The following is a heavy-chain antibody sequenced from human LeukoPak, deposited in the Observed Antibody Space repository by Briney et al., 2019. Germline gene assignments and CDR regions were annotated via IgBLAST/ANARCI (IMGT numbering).Heavy chain of an antibody. Sequence: SETLSLTCTVSGGSISSYYWSWIRQPPGRGLEWIGYIYYSGSTNYNPSLKSRVTISVDTSKNQFSLKLSSVTAAVTAVYYCARERYYYDSSGYSPYAFDIWGQGTMVTVSS. V-gene: IGHV4-59*08. CDR2: IYYSGST. J-gene: IGHJ3*02. D-gene: IGHD3-22*01. CDR1: GGSISSYY. CDR3: ARERYYYDSSGYSPYAFDI.